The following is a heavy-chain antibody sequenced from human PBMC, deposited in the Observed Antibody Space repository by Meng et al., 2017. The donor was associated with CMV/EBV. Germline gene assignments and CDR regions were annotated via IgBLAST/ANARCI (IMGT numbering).Heavy chain of an antibody. CDR2: IYYSGST. D-gene: IGHD3-3*01. CDR1: GGSISSSSYY. CDR3: ASQYYDFWSGYLPPGLYGMDV. J-gene: IGHJ6*02. Sequence: GSLRLSCTVSGGSISSSSYYWGWIRQPPGKGLEWIESIYYSGSTYYNPSLKSRVTISVDTSKNQFSLKLSSVTAADTAVYYCASQYYDFWSGYLPPGLYGMDVWGQGTTVTVSS. V-gene: IGHV4-39*01.